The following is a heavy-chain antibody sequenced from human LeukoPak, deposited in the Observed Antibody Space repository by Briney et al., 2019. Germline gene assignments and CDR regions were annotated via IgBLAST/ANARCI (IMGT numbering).Heavy chain of an antibody. CDR2: IYYSGST. V-gene: IGHV4-39*07. CDR3: ARARYSGYDLYTDSPFDY. J-gene: IGHJ4*02. D-gene: IGHD5-12*01. Sequence: SETLSLTCTVSGGSFSSGLYYWTWIRQPAGKGLEWIGSIYYSGSTYYNPSLKSRVTISVDTSKNQFSLKLSSVTAADTAVYYCARARYSGYDLYTDSPFDYWGQGTLVTVSS. CDR1: GGSFSSGLYY.